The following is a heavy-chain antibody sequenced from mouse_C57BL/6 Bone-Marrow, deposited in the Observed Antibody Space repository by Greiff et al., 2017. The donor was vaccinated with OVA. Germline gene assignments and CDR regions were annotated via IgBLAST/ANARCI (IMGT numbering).Heavy chain of an antibody. J-gene: IGHJ2*01. CDR3: ARQNYYGGRDY. CDR2: INPDSSTI. V-gene: IGHV4-1*02. D-gene: IGHD1-1*02. Sequence: DVMLVESGGGLVQPGGSLKLSCAASGFDFSRYWMSWVRQAPGKGLEWIGEINPDSSTINYTPSLKGKFIISRDNAKNTLYLQMSKVRSEDTALYYCARQNYYGGRDYWGQGTTLTVSS. CDR1: GFDFSRYW.